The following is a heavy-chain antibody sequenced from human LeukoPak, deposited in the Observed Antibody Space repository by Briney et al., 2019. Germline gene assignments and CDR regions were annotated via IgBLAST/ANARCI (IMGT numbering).Heavy chain of an antibody. CDR3: ARRQGEYYYDSSGVFDY. V-gene: IGHV4-39*01. J-gene: IGHJ4*02. Sequence: SETLSLTCTVSGGSIYSTGYSWGWIRQPPGKGLEWIGSIYYSGSTYYNPSLKSRVTISVDTSKNQFSLKLSSVTATDTAVYFCARRQGEYYYDSSGVFDYWGQGTLVTVSS. CDR1: GGSIYSTGYS. D-gene: IGHD3-22*01. CDR2: IYYSGST.